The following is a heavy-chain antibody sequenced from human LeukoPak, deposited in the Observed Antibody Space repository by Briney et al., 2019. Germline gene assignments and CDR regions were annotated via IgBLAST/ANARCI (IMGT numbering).Heavy chain of an antibody. CDR1: GVSISSGSYY. CDR3: ARRPLTAGIGFDS. Sequence: SETLSLTCSVSGVSISSGSYYWGWIRQPPGKGLEWIGSISSRGTTYYNPSLKSRVTISVDTSKNQFSLKLTSVSAADTAVYYCARRPLTAGIGFDSWGQGTLVTVSS. V-gene: IGHV4-39*01. D-gene: IGHD6-13*01. CDR2: ISSRGTT. J-gene: IGHJ4*02.